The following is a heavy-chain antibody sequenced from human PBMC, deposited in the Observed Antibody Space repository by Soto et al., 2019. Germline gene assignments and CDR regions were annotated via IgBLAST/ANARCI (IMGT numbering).Heavy chain of an antibody. D-gene: IGHD3-3*01. CDR1: GGSISSYY. Sequence: LSLTCTVSGGSISSYYWSWIRQPPGKGLEWIGYIYYSGSTNYNPSLKSRVTISVDTSKNQFSLKLSSVTAADTAVYYCARIGREDFWSGYGNRPMDVWGQGTTVTVSS. CDR3: ARIGREDFWSGYGNRPMDV. J-gene: IGHJ6*02. V-gene: IGHV4-59*01. CDR2: IYYSGST.